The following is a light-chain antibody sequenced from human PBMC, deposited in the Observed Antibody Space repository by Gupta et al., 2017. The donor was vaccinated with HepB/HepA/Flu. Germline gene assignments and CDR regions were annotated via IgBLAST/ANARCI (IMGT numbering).Light chain of an antibody. V-gene: IGKV3-11*01. J-gene: IGKJ4*01. CDR1: QSVSSY. CDR3: QQRSNLIT. Sequence: EIVLTQSPATLSLSPCERATLSCRASQSVSSYLAWYQQKPGQAPRLIIYDASNRATGSPDRFSGCGYETDFTLTSSRREHEDFAVYYGQQRSNLITFGGGTKVEIK. CDR2: DAS.